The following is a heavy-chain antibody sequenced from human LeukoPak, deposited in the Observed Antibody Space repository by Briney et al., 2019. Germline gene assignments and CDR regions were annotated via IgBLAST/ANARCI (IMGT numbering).Heavy chain of an antibody. CDR2: IYHSGST. CDR1: GGSISSGGYY. Sequence: PSQTLSLTCTVSGGSISSGGYYWSWIRQPPGKGLEWIGYIYHSGSTYYNPSLKSRVTISVDRSKNQFSLKLSSVTAADTAVYYCARDDSSGEYYFDYWGQGTLVTVSS. V-gene: IGHV4-30-2*01. CDR3: ARDDSSGEYYFDY. D-gene: IGHD3-22*01. J-gene: IGHJ4*02.